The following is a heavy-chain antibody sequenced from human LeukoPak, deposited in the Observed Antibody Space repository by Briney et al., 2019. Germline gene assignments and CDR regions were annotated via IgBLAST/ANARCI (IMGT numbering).Heavy chain of an antibody. J-gene: IGHJ4*02. CDR1: GFTFSTYG. Sequence: GGSLRLSCAASGFTFSTYGMHWVRQAPGKGLEWVAFIRYDGRNKYYADSVKGRFTISRDTAKNSLYLQMNSLRAEDTAVYYCARGTMFPYYFDYWGQGTLVTVSS. CDR2: IRYDGRNK. V-gene: IGHV3-30*02. CDR3: ARGTMFPYYFDY. D-gene: IGHD3-10*02.